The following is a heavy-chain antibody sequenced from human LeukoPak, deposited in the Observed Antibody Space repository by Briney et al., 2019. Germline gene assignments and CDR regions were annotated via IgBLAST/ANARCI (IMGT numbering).Heavy chain of an antibody. D-gene: IGHD3-10*01. CDR2: ISWNSGSI. V-gene: IGHV3-9*01. Sequence: GGSLRVSCAGSGYTFDDYAMHWVRQAPGKGLEWVTGISWNSGSIGYADSVKGRFTISRDNAKNSLYLQMNSLRAEDTALYYCAKERITLVRGVIPYFDYWGQGPLVTVSS. CDR3: AKERITLVRGVIPYFDY. CDR1: GYTFDDYA. J-gene: IGHJ4*02.